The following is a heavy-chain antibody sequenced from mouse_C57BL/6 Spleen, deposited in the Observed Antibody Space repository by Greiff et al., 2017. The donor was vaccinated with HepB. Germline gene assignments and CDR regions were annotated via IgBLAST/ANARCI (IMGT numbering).Heavy chain of an antibody. CDR3: ARDRILRSHFDY. V-gene: IGHV5-4*01. CDR1: GFTFSSYA. J-gene: IGHJ2*01. CDR2: ISDGGSYT. Sequence: EVMLVESGGGLVKPGGSLKLSCAASGFTFSSYAMSWVRQTPEKRLEWVATISDGGSYTYYPDNVKGRFTISRDNAKNNLYLQMSHLKSEDTAMYYCARDRILRSHFDYWGQGTTLTVSS. D-gene: IGHD1-1*01.